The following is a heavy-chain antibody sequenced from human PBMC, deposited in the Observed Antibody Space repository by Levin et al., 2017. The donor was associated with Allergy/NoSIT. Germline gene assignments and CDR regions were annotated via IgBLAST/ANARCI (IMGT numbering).Heavy chain of an antibody. CDR3: ARGRVGHVDLRWWGSGYYYMDV. V-gene: IGHV4-34*01. D-gene: IGHD2-15*01. Sequence: SETLSLTCAVYGGSFSGYYWSWIRQPPGKGLEWIGEINHSGSTNYNPSLKSRVTISVDTSKNQFSLKLSSVTAADTAVYYCARGRVGHVDLRWWGSGYYYMDVWGKGTTVTVSS. CDR2: INHSGST. J-gene: IGHJ6*03. CDR1: GGSFSGYY.